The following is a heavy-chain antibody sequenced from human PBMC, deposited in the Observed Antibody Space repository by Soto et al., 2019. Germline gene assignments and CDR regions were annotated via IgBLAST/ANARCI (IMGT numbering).Heavy chain of an antibody. CDR2: INAGNGNT. CDR3: ARGESFHFLARY. CDR1: GYTFTSYG. J-gene: IGHJ4*02. D-gene: IGHD3-3*01. Sequence: QVQLVQSGAEVKKPGASVKVSCKASGYTFTSYGMHWVRQAPGQRLEWMGWINAGNGNTKYSQKFQGRVTITRDTSASTAYMEVSSLRSEDTAVYYCARGESFHFLARYWGQGTLVTVSS. V-gene: IGHV1-3*01.